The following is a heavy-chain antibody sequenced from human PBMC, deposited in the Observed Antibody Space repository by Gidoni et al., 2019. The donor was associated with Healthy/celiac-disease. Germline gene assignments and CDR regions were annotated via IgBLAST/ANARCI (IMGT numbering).Heavy chain of an antibody. D-gene: IGHD3-22*01. J-gene: IGHJ4*02. Sequence: EVQLVESGGGLVQPGGSLRLSCAASGFTFSSYEMNWVRQAPGKGLEWVSYISSSGSTIYYADSVKGRFTISRDNAKNSLYLQMNSLRAEDTAVYYCARVPYDSSGYLWFWGQGTLVTVSS. CDR2: ISSSGSTI. CDR3: ARVPYDSSGYLWF. CDR1: GFTFSSYE. V-gene: IGHV3-48*03.